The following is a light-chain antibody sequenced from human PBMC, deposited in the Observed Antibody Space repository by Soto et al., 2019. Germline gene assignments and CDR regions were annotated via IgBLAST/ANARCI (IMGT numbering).Light chain of an antibody. CDR2: DAS. V-gene: IGKV3-11*01. Sequence: EIVLTQSPATLSLSPGERATVSCRASQSVSSYLAWYQQKPGQAPRLLIYDASNRATGIPARFSGSGSGTDFTLTISSLEPEDFAVYYCQQYGSSPITFGQGTRLEIK. CDR3: QQYGSSPIT. CDR1: QSVSSY. J-gene: IGKJ5*01.